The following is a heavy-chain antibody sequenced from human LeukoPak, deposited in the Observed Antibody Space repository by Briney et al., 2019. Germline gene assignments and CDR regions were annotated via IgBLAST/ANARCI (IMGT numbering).Heavy chain of an antibody. V-gene: IGHV3-23*01. CDR2: ISGSGGNT. J-gene: IGHJ4*02. CDR1: GFTFSSYA. D-gene: IGHD3-10*01. Sequence: PGGSLRLSCAASGFTFSSYAMSWVRQAPGKGLEWVSAISGSGGNTYYADSVKGRFTISRDNSKNTLYLQMNSLRAEDTAVYYCAKAGELLWFGELYYFDYWGQGTLVTVSS. CDR3: AKAGELLWFGELYYFDY.